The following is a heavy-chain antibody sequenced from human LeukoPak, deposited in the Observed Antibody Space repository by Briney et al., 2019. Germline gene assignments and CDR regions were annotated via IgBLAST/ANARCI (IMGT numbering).Heavy chain of an antibody. CDR2: IIPIFGTA. J-gene: IGHJ3*02. D-gene: IGHD1-20*01. CDR1: GGTFSSCA. Sequence: SSVKVSCKASGGTFSSCAISWVRHAPGQGLEWMGRIIPIFGTANYAQKFQGRVTITTDESTSTAYMELSSLRSEDTAVYYCAREFYNWKPLSGDDAFDIWGQGTMVTVSS. CDR3: AREFYNWKPLSGDDAFDI. V-gene: IGHV1-69*05.